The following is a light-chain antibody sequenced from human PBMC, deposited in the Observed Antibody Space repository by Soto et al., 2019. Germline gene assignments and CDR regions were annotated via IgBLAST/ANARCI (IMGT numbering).Light chain of an antibody. J-gene: IGKJ2*01. V-gene: IGKV1-39*01. CDR3: QQSYTTPYP. CDR2: ATS. Sequence: DIQMTQSPSSLSTSVGDRVTITCRASQSISTSLNWYQQKSGKAPRLLIYATSRLQSGVPSRFSGSGSGTDFPLTISSLQPEDFATYFCQQSYTTPYPFGQGTKLEI. CDR1: QSISTS.